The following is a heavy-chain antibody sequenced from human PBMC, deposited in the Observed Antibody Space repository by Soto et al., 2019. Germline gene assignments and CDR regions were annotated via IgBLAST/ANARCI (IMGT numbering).Heavy chain of an antibody. J-gene: IGHJ6*02. Sequence: SETLSLTCPVSGCSISMGGYYWRWIRQHPGKGLEWIGYIYYSGSTYYNPSLKSRVTISVDTSKNQFSLKLSSVTAADTAVYYCARDRRCSSTSCFMTLGYYYYGMDVWGQGTTVT. CDR3: ARDRRCSSTSCFMTLGYYYYGMDV. CDR1: GCSISMGGYY. CDR2: IYYSGST. V-gene: IGHV4-31*03. D-gene: IGHD2-2*01.